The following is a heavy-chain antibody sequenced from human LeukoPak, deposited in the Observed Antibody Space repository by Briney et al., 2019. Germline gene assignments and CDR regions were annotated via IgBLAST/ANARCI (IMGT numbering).Heavy chain of an antibody. CDR3: AKVYYDFWSGYYDAVDY. CDR1: GFTFSSYG. J-gene: IGHJ4*02. CDR2: ISGSGGST. V-gene: IGHV3-23*01. D-gene: IGHD3-3*01. Sequence: GGSLRLSCAASGFTFSSYGMSWVRQAPGKGLEWVSAISGSGGSTYYADSVKGRFTISRDNSKNTLYLQMNSLRAEDTAVYYCAKVYYDFWSGYYDAVDYWGQGTLVTVSS.